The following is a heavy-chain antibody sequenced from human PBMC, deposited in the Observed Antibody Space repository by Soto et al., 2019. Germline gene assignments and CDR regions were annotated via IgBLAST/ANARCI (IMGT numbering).Heavy chain of an antibody. Sequence: GGSLRLSCAASGFTFSSYGMHWVRQAPGKGLEWVAVISYDGSNKYYADSVKGRFTISRDNSKNSLYLQMNSLRAEDTAVYYCAKDHSGYDSYYYYGMDVWGQGTTVTVSS. D-gene: IGHD5-12*01. CDR1: GFTFSSYG. CDR2: ISYDGSNK. CDR3: AKDHSGYDSYYYYGMDV. J-gene: IGHJ6*02. V-gene: IGHV3-30*18.